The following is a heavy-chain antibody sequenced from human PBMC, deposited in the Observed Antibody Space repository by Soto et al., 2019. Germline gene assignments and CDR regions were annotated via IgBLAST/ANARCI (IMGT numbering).Heavy chain of an antibody. CDR2: IHNSGST. V-gene: IGHV4-59*08. D-gene: IGHD2-15*01. Sequence: QMQLQESGPGLVKPSETLSLTCTVPGDPMTSDYWSWIRQSPGKGLEWMGYIHNSGSTYYNPSLASRLTISLDTAKKRYSLKLTSVTAADTAVYYCARLGCCSGARCRPDRWGQGTLVTVSS. CDR1: GDPMTSDY. CDR3: ARLGCCSGARCRPDR. J-gene: IGHJ5*02.